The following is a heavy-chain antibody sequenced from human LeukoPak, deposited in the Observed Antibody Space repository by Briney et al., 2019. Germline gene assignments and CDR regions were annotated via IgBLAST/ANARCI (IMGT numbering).Heavy chain of an antibody. D-gene: IGHD3-10*01. CDR2: IFYSGST. Sequence: SETLSLTCTVSGGSISSYYWSWIRQPPGKGLDWIGYIFYSGSTNYNPSLKSRVTISVDTSKNQFFLNLSSVTTADTAVYYCARGPSYYYGSGTPGFVNAFDIWGQGTMVTVSS. CDR1: GGSISSYY. J-gene: IGHJ3*02. CDR3: ARGPSYYYGSGTPGFVNAFDI. V-gene: IGHV4-59*01.